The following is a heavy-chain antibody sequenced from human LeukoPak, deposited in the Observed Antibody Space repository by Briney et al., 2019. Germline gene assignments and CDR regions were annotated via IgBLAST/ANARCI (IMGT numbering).Heavy chain of an antibody. V-gene: IGHV1-2*02. CDR3: VKIGVSGSYWDFDS. CDR1: GYTFTDYF. CDR2: IDPRNGGT. Sequence: GASVKVSCKPSGYTFTDYFTHWVRQAPGQGLEWMGWIDPRNGGTRYAQNFQGRVTMTRDTSISTAYMELASLTSDDTAMYYCVKIGVSGSYWDFDSWGQGTLVTVSS. J-gene: IGHJ4*02. D-gene: IGHD1-26*01.